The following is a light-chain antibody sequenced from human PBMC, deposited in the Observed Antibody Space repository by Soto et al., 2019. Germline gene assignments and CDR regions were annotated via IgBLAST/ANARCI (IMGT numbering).Light chain of an antibody. Sequence: DIQMTQSPSTLSASVGDRVTITCRASQSISSWLAWYQQKPGKAPKLLIYDASSLESGVPSRFSGSGSGTEFTLTISSLQPDEFATYYCQQYKSYPVTFGQGTKLEIK. V-gene: IGKV1-5*01. J-gene: IGKJ2*01. CDR1: QSISSW. CDR2: DAS. CDR3: QQYKSYPVT.